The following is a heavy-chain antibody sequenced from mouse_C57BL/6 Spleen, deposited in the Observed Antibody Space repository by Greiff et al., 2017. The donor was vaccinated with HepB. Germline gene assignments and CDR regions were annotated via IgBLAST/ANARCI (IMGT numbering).Heavy chain of an antibody. J-gene: IGHJ2*01. Sequence: QVQLQQSGAELVRPGASVKLSCKASGYTFTDYYINWVKQRPGQGLEWIARIYPGSGNTYYNEKFKGKATLTAEKSSSTAYMQLSSLTSEDSAVYFCARSRDGFFFYYWGQGTTLTVSS. D-gene: IGHD1-1*01. CDR2: IYPGSGNT. V-gene: IGHV1-76*01. CDR3: ARSRDGFFFYY. CDR1: GYTFTDYY.